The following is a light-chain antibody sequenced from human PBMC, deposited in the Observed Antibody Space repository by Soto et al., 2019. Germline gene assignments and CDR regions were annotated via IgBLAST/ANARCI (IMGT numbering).Light chain of an antibody. J-gene: IGKJ1*01. CDR1: QTISSW. CDR3: QHYISYSES. Sequence: DLQMTQSPSTLSGSVGDRVTITCRASQTISSWLAWYQQKPGKAPKLLIYKASTLKSGVPSRFSGSGAGTEFPRTISSLQPDDFAPYYCQHYISYSESFGQGTKVELK. V-gene: IGKV1-5*03. CDR2: KAS.